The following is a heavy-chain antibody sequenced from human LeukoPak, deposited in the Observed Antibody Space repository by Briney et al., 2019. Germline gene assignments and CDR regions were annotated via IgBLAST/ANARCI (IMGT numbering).Heavy chain of an antibody. CDR3: ARLYDGSGSYYKATATGYYYYGMDV. J-gene: IGHJ6*02. CDR2: INPNSGGT. V-gene: IGHV1-2*02. Sequence: ASVKVSCKASGYTFTGYYMHWVRQAPGQGLEWMGWINPNSGGTNYAQKFQGGVTMTRDTSISTAYMELSRLRSDDTAVYYCARLYDGSGSYYKATATGYYYYGMDVWGQGTTVTVSS. CDR1: GYTFTGYY. D-gene: IGHD3-10*01.